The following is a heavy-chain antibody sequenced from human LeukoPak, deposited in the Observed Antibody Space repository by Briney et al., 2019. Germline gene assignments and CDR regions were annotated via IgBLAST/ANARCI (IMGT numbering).Heavy chain of an antibody. CDR3: ARHQDSSGWYGDYYYYGMDV. J-gene: IGHJ6*02. CDR2: IYYSGST. D-gene: IGHD6-19*01. Sequence: PSETLSLTCTVCGGSISSYYWSWIRQPPGKGLEWIGYIYYSGSTNYNPSLKSRVTISVDTSKNQFSLKLSSVTAADTAVYYCARHQDSSGWYGDYYYYGMDVWGQGTTVTVSS. V-gene: IGHV4-59*08. CDR1: GGSISSYY.